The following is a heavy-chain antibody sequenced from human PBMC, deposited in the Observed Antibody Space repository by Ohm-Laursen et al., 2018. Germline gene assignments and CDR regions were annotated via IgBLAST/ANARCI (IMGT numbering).Heavy chain of an antibody. CDR1: GFTFSNYW. J-gene: IGHJ2*01. V-gene: IGHV3-74*01. Sequence: SLRLSCAASGFTFSNYWIHWVRQAPGKGLVWVSRINSDGSTTSYADSVRGRFTISRDNANKMVYLQMNSLRAEDAALYYCVRDPGTNRHDWYFDLWGRGTLLTVSS. CDR2: INSDGSTT. D-gene: IGHD1-14*01. CDR3: VRDPGTNRHDWYFDL.